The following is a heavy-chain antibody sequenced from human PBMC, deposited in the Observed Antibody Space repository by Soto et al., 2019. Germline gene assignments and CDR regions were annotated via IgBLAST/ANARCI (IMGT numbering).Heavy chain of an antibody. CDR2: ISVTGGT. J-gene: IGHJ4*02. V-gene: IGHV3-23*01. CDR1: GFTFSSYA. CDR3: AKSLNTATSFDY. Sequence: GGSLRLSCAASGFTFSSYAMNWVRQAPGKGPEWVSHISVTGGTYYADSVKGRFTISRDNSKNTLFLQMNSLRAEDTALYYCAKSLNTATSFDYWGQGTPVTVS.